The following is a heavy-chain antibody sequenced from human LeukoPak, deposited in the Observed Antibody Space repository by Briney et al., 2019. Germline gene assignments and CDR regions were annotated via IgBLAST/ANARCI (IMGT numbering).Heavy chain of an antibody. CDR2: IYYSGST. V-gene: IGHV4-39*07. CDR1: NGSISSGFYC. Sequence: SQTLSLTCTVSNGSISSGFYCWGWIRQPPGKGLEWIGSIYYSGSTYYNPSLKSRVTISVDTSKNQFSLKLSSVTAADTAVYYCARSLGPAAMRNWFDPWGQGTLVTVSS. D-gene: IGHD2-2*01. J-gene: IGHJ5*02. CDR3: ARSLGPAAMRNWFDP.